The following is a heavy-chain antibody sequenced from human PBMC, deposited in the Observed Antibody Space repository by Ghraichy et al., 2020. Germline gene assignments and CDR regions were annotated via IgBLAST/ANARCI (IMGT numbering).Heavy chain of an antibody. CDR3: ARGGITFGGVIVRFDP. CDR1: GGSISSGGYS. CDR2: IYYSGST. Sequence: SETLSLTCAVSGGSISSGGYSWSWIRQPPGKGLEWIGYIYYSGSTYYNPSLKSRVTISVDTSKNQFSLKLSSVTAADTAVYYCARGGITFGGVIVRFDPWGQGTLVTVSS. D-gene: IGHD3-16*02. V-gene: IGHV4-30-4*07. J-gene: IGHJ5*02.